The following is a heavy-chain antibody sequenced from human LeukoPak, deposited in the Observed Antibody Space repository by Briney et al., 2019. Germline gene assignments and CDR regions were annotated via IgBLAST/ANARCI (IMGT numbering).Heavy chain of an antibody. CDR1: GFTFSSYG. J-gene: IGHJ4*02. D-gene: IGHD3-3*01. V-gene: IGHV3-30*02. CDR2: IRYDGSNK. Sequence: GGSLRLSCAASGFTFSSYGMHWVRQAPGKGLEWVAFIRYDGSNKYYADSVKGRFTISRDNSKNTLYLQMNSLRAEDTAVYYCAKDQPLRFLEWLSISLFDYWGQGTLVTVSS. CDR3: AKDQPLRFLEWLSISLFDY.